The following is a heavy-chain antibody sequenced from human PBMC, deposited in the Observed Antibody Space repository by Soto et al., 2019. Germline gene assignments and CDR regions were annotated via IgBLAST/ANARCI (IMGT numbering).Heavy chain of an antibody. V-gene: IGHV1-2*04. D-gene: IGHD3-22*01. CDR1: GYTFTDSD. CDR3: ARDLYDNGPSGLDV. Sequence: ASLKVSCEASGYTFTDSDIHWVRQTPGKGLEWMGWISPSSGATQYAQKFQGWVTVTRDTSTSTVYLDVSRLKSDGSAVYYCARDLYDNGPSGLDVWGQGTTVTVS. CDR2: ISPSSGAT. J-gene: IGHJ6*02.